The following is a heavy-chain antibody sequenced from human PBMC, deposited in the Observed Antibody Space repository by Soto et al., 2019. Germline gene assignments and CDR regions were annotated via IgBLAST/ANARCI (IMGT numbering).Heavy chain of an antibody. J-gene: IGHJ6*02. Sequence: SETLSLTCTVSGGSISSGDYYWSWIRQPPGKGREWIGYIYYSGSTYYNPSLKSRVTISVDTSKNQFSLKLSSVTAADTAVYYCARDVLRFLEWNRYYYYGMDVWGQGTTVTVSS. CDR1: GGSISSGDYY. D-gene: IGHD3-3*01. V-gene: IGHV4-30-4*01. CDR2: IYYSGST. CDR3: ARDVLRFLEWNRYYYYGMDV.